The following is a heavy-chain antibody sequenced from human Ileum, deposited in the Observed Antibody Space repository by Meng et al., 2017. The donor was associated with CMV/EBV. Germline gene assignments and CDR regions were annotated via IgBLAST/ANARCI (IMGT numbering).Heavy chain of an antibody. V-gene: IGHV3-30*04. J-gene: IGHJ4*02. CDR2: ISFDGSNK. CDR1: GFTFSSYA. D-gene: IGHD3-10*01. Sequence: GESLKISCAASGFTFSSYAMSWVRQAPGKGLEWVATISFDGSNKYYADSVKGRFTISRDNSKNTLYLQMNSQKTEDTAVYYCARGDYYGSGSYHDYWGQGTLVTVSS. CDR3: ARGDYYGSGSYHDY.